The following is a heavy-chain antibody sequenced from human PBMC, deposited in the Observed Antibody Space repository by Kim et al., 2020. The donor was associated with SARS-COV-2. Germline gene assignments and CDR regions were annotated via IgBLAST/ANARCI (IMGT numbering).Heavy chain of an antibody. CDR3: TTPGGPHGTNYYYYGMDV. CDR2: IRSKAYGGTT. V-gene: IGHV3-49*03. J-gene: IGHJ6*02. Sequence: GGSLRLSCTASGFTFGDYAMSWFRQAPGKGLEWVGFIRSKAYGGTTEYAASVKGRFTISRDDSKSIAYLQMNSLKTEDTAVYYCTTPGGPHGTNYYYYGMDVWGQGTTVTVSS. CDR1: GFTFGDYA. D-gene: IGHD3-10*01.